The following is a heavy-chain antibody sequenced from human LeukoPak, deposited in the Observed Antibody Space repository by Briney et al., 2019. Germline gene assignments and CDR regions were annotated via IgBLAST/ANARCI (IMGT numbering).Heavy chain of an antibody. CDR3: ARGISGYSYGDGDH. V-gene: IGHV1-8*01. Sequence: ASVKVSCKASGYTFTGYDINWVRQAPGQGPEWMGWMNPNSANTGYAQKFQGRVSMTRDTSINTAYMELSSLGYDDTAVYYCARGISGYSYGDGDHWGQGTLVTVSS. CDR2: MNPNSANT. CDR1: GYTFTGYD. J-gene: IGHJ4*02. D-gene: IGHD5-18*01.